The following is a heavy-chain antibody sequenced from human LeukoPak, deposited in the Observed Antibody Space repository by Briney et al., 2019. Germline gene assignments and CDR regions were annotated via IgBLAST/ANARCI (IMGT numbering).Heavy chain of an antibody. CDR3: ARDQYNWNDVDY. CDR2: IYYSGST. V-gene: IGHV4-59*01. D-gene: IGHD1-20*01. CDR1: GGSISSYY. Sequence: SETLSLTCTVSGGSISSYYWSWIRQPPGKGLEWIGYIYYSGSTNYNPSLKSRVTISVDTSKNQFSLKLSSVTAADTAVYYCARDQYNWNDVDYWGQGTLVTVSS. J-gene: IGHJ4*02.